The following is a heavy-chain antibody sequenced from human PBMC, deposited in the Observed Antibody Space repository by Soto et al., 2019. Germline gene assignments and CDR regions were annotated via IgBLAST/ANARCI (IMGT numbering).Heavy chain of an antibody. J-gene: IGHJ5*02. D-gene: IGHD6-19*01. CDR2: IWYDGSNT. V-gene: IGHV3-33*01. CDR1: EFIFSISG. Sequence: SLRLSCSASEFIFSISGMHWVRQAPGKGLEWVAVIWYDGSNTYYADPVKGRFTISRDNSRNTLFLQMNSLRDEDTAVYYCASSAAWGRGTLVTVSS. CDR3: ASSAA.